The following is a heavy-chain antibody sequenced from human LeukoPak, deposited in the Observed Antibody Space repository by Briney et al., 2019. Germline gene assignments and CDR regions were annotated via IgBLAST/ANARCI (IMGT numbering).Heavy chain of an antibody. CDR2: IDPSDSDI. CDR3: ARSSASYHFAMDV. V-gene: IGHV5-51*01. D-gene: IGHD3-10*01. J-gene: IGHJ6*04. Sequence: GASLKISCQGSGSSFTSHWIGWVRQMPGKGLEWMGIIDPSDSDIRYNLSFEGQVTISADRSISTSYLQWSSLKASDTAIYYCARSSASYHFAMDVWGKGTAVTVSS. CDR1: GSSFTSHW.